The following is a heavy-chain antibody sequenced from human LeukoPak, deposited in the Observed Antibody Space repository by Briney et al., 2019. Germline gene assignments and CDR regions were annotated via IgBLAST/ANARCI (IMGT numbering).Heavy chain of an antibody. V-gene: IGHV1-18*01. CDR3: ARDSDILTGYYVGFDY. J-gene: IGHJ4*02. CDR2: ISAYNGNT. Sequence: ASVKVSCKASGYTFTCYGISWVRQAPGQGLEWMGWISAYNGNTNYAQKLQGGVTMTTDTSTSTAYMELRSLRSDDTAVYYCARDSDILTGYYVGFDYWGQGALVTVSS. D-gene: IGHD3-9*01. CDR1: GYTFTCYG.